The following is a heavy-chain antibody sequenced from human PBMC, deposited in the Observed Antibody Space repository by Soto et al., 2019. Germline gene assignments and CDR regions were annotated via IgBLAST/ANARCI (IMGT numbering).Heavy chain of an antibody. CDR3: ARGGEWGRSTSSWFDP. CDR2: INPSGGST. CDR1: GYTFTSYY. D-gene: IGHD2-2*01. J-gene: IGHJ5*02. Sequence: QVQLVQSGAEVKKPGASVKVSCKASGYTFTSYYMHWVRQAPGQGLDWMGIINPSGGSTSYAQKFQGRVTMTRDTSTSTDYMELSSLRSEDTAVYYCARGGEWGRSTSSWFDPWGQGTLVTVSS. V-gene: IGHV1-46*03.